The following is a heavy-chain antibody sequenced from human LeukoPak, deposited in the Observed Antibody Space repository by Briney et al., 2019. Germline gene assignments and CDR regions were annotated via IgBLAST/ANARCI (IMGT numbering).Heavy chain of an antibody. J-gene: IGHJ4*02. CDR3: TKDRYKIQDY. D-gene: IGHD2-2*02. V-gene: IGHV3-48*03. Sequence: GGSLRLSCSASGFTFSSYAMHWVRQAPGKGLEWVSYISSSGSTIYYADSVKGRFTISRDNAKNSLYLQMNSLRAEDTAVYYCTKDRYKIQDYWGQGTLVTVSS. CDR1: GFTFSSYA. CDR2: ISSSGSTI.